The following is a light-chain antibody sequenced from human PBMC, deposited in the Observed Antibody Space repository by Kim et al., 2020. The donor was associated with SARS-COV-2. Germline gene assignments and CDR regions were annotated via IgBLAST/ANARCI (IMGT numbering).Light chain of an antibody. Sequence: EVVLTQSPATLSLSPGDRATLSCRASQTISTYLAWYQQKPGQPPRLLVYVASIRATDIPDRFSGSGSGTDFTLTISSLRPEDFAVYFCQQRSNWPLSITFGLGTRLEIK. CDR2: VAS. CDR3: QQRSNWPLSIT. J-gene: IGKJ5*01. V-gene: IGKV3-11*01. CDR1: QTISTY.